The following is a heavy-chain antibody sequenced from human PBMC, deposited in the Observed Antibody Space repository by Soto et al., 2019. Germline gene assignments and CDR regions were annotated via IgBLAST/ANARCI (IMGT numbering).Heavy chain of an antibody. J-gene: IGHJ4*02. CDR2: ILSKAGNYAT. CDR1: GFIFSGSA. D-gene: IGHD4-17*01. CDR3: IRGRSPYYYDY. Sequence: EVQLVESGGGLVQPGGSLKLSCAASGFIFSGSAVHWVRQASGKGLEWVGRILSKAGNYATAYPASMKGRFTISRDDSENTAFLQMNSLKPEDTAVYYCIRGRSPYYYDYWGQGTLVAVSS. V-gene: IGHV3-73*01.